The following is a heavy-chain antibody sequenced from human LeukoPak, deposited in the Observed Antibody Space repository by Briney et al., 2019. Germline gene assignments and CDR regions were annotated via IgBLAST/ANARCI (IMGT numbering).Heavy chain of an antibody. D-gene: IGHD6-6*01. V-gene: IGHV1-2*02. CDR1: GYTFTGYY. J-gene: IGHJ3*02. CDR3: ARDRNSGSSLDI. CDR2: IYPYSGDT. Sequence: GASVEVSCKASGYTFTGYYIHWVRQAPGQGLEWMGWIYPYSGDTNYAQNFQGRVTMARDTSISTAYMELSSLKSDDTAVYYCARDRNSGSSLDIWGQGTMLTVSS.